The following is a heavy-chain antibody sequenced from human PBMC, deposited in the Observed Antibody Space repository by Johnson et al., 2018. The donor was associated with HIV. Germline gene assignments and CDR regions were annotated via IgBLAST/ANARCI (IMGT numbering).Heavy chain of an antibody. CDR2: ISYDGSNK. CDR1: GFTFSSYA. CDR3: ARIGLPYYYGSGSYSHDAFDI. J-gene: IGHJ3*02. D-gene: IGHD3-10*01. Sequence: QVQLVESGGGLVKPGGSLRLSCAASGFTFSSYAMHWVRQAPGKGLAWVAVISYDGSNKYYADSVKGRFTISRDNSKNTLYLQMNSLRAEDTAVYYCARIGLPYYYGSGSYSHDAFDIWGQGTMVTVSS. V-gene: IGHV3-30-3*01.